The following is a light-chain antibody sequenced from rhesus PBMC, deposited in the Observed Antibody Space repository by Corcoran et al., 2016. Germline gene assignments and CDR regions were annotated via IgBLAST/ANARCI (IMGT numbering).Light chain of an antibody. CDR1: ENVNNY. CDR3: QHNYGTPPT. CDR2: KAS. Sequence: DIQMTQSPSSLSASVGDRVTITCRTSENVNNYLNGYQQKPGKGPKLLIYKASPLQSGVPSRFSGSGSGTDYTFTISSLQSEDVATYYCQHNYGTPPTFGGGTKVEIK. V-gene: IGKV1-74*01. J-gene: IGKJ4*01.